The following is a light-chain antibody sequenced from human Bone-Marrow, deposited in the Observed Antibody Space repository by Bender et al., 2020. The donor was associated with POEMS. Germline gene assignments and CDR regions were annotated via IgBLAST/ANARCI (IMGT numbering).Light chain of an antibody. CDR3: AVWDDSLSGWV. CDR2: SSH. J-gene: IGLJ3*02. V-gene: IGLV1-44*01. CDR1: SSNIGAHA. Sequence: QSVLTQPPSASGTPGQRVTISCSGGSSNIGAHAVNWYQHLPGTAPKLLIYSSHRRPSEVPDRFSGYRSGTSASLAISGLQSEDEADYYCAVWDDSLSGWVFGGGTKLTVL.